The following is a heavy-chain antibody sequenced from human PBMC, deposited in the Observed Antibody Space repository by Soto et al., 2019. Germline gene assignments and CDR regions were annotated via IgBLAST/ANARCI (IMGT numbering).Heavy chain of an antibody. CDR2: ISAHNGNT. Sequence: QVHLVQSGAEVKKPGASVKVSCKGSGYIFTTYGITWVRQAPGQGLEWMGWISAHNGNTNSAQKLQGIVTVTRHTSTSTAYMELRNLRSDDTAVYYCARGRYGDYWGQGALVTVSS. CDR3: ARGRYGDY. CDR1: GYIFTTYG. V-gene: IGHV1-18*01. J-gene: IGHJ4*02. D-gene: IGHD1-1*01.